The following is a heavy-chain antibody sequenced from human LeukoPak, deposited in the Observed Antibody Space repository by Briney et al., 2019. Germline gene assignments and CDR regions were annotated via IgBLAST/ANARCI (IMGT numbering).Heavy chain of an antibody. CDR1: GFTFSSYA. J-gene: IGHJ3*02. CDR3: AKVALILWFGEADDAFDI. V-gene: IGHV3-23*01. Sequence: PGGSLRLSCAASGFTFSSYAMSWVRQAPGKGLEWVSSISGSGGSTYYADSVKGRFTISRDNSKNTLYLQMNSLRAEDTAVYYCAKVALILWFGEADDAFDIWGQGTMVTVSS. CDR2: ISGSGGST. D-gene: IGHD3-10*01.